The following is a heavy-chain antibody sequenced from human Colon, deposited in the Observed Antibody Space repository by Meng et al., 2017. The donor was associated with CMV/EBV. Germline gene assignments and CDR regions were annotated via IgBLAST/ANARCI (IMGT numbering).Heavy chain of an antibody. J-gene: IGHJ4*02. CDR3: ARGLYYYDSSGYYWQPQPYYFDY. D-gene: IGHD3-22*01. CDR2: INHSGST. CDR1: GFTVSSNY. V-gene: IGHV4-34*01. Sequence: ESLKISCAASGFTVSSNYMSWVRQAPGKGLEWIGEINHSGSTNYNPSLKSRVTISVDTSKNQFSLKLSSVTAADTAVYYCARGLYYYDSSGYYWQPQPYYFDYWGQGTLVTVSS.